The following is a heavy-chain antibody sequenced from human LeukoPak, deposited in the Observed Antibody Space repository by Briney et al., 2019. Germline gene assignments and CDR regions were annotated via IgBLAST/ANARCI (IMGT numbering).Heavy chain of an antibody. Sequence: GESLRISCKGSGYTFTSYWIGWGRQMPGKGLEWMGIIYPGDSDTRYSPSFQGQVTISADKSISTAYLQWTSLKASDTAMYYCARHEAYYGSLGFDYWGQGTLVTVSS. CDR3: ARHEAYYGSLGFDY. CDR1: GYTFTSYW. D-gene: IGHD1-26*01. CDR2: IYPGDSDT. J-gene: IGHJ4*02. V-gene: IGHV5-51*01.